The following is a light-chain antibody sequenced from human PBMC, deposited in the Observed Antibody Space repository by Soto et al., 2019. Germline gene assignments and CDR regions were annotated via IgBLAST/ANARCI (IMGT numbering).Light chain of an antibody. Sequence: EIVRTQAPVTLSASPGEIATPSGGASQSVDNNVAWYQQKPGQAPRLLIVGSFARATGIPARFSGSGSGSEFTLTISGLQSEDFAVYYCQQYNDRPPITFGQGTRLEIK. V-gene: IGKV3-15*01. J-gene: IGKJ5*01. CDR3: QQYNDRPPIT. CDR1: QSVDNN. CDR2: GSF.